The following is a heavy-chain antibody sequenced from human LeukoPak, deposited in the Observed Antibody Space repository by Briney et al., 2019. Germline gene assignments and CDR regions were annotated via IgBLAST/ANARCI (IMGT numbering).Heavy chain of an antibody. J-gene: IGHJ3*02. CDR2: ISGDGGST. D-gene: IGHD3-10*01. CDR3: AGSTMVRGVIMSMGDI. CDR1: GFTFDDYA. V-gene: IGHV3-43*02. Sequence: GGSLRLSCAASGFTFDDYAMHWVRHAPGKGLEWVSLISGDGGSTYYADSVKGRFTISRDNSKNSLYLQMNSLRTEDTALYYCAGSTMVRGVIMSMGDIWGQGTMVTVSS.